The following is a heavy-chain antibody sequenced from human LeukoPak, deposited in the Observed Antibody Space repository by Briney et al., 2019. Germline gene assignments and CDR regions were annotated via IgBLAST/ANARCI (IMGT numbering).Heavy chain of an antibody. D-gene: IGHD3-22*01. V-gene: IGHV4-4*07. CDR3: ARDQYYYDSSGFDL. CDR2: IYTSGST. CDR1: GGSISSYY. Sequence: SETLSLTCTVSGGSISSYYWSWIRQPPGKGLEWIGRIYTSGSTNYNPSLKSRVTMSVDTSKNQFSLKLSSVTAADTAVYYCARDQYYYDSSGFDLWGRGTLVTVSS. J-gene: IGHJ2*01.